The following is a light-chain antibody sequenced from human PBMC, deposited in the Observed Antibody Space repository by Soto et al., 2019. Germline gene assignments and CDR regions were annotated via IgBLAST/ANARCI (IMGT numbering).Light chain of an antibody. Sequence: QSVLTQPPSVSGAPGQRVTISCTGSSSNTGAGYDVHWYQQLPGTAPKLLIYVNSNRPSGVPDRFSGSKSGSSASVAITGLQAEDEADYYCQSYDSSLGVVFGGGTKVTVL. V-gene: IGLV1-40*01. CDR3: QSYDSSLGVV. CDR2: VNS. CDR1: SSNTGAGYD. J-gene: IGLJ2*01.